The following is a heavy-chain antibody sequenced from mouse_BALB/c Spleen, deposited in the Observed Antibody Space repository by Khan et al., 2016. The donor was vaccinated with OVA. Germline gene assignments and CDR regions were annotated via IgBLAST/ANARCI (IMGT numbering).Heavy chain of an antibody. V-gene: IGHV5-9-3*01. J-gene: IGHJ2*01. Sequence: EVQLVESGGGLVKPGGSLKLSCAASGFTFSSYAMSWVRQTPEKRLEWVATISSVGSYSYYPDSVKGRFTISRDNAKNTLYLQMSSLRSEDTAMYYCARVAWGYFDYWGQGTTLTVSS. CDR1: GFTFSSYA. CDR2: ISSVGSYS. CDR3: ARVAWGYFDY.